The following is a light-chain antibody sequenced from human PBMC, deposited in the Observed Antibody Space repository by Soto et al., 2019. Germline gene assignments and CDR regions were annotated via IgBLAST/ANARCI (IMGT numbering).Light chain of an antibody. CDR1: QSISNW. Sequence: DIQMTQSPSSLSASVGDRVTFTCRASQSISNWLAWYQQKPGKAPKLLIYKASTLESGVPSRFSGSGSGTEFTLTLSSLQADDFAIYYCQQYTGYRLAFGGGTKVEIK. J-gene: IGKJ4*01. CDR2: KAS. V-gene: IGKV1-5*03. CDR3: QQYTGYRLA.